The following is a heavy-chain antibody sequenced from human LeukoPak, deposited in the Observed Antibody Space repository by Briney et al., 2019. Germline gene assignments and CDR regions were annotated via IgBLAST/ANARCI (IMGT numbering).Heavy chain of an antibody. D-gene: IGHD6-13*01. CDR2: IGISSSTI. CDR1: GFTFSSYS. Sequence: PGGSLRLSCAASGFTFSSYSMNWVRQAPGKGLEWVSYIGISSSTIDYADSVKGRFTISRDNAKNSLYLQMNSLRAEDTAVYYCAREQLVRPLDYWGQGTLVTVSS. J-gene: IGHJ4*02. V-gene: IGHV3-48*04. CDR3: AREQLVRPLDY.